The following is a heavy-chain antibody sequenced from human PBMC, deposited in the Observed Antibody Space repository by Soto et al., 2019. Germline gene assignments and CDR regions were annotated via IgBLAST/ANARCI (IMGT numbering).Heavy chain of an antibody. J-gene: IGHJ6*02. V-gene: IGHV4-31*03. Sequence: QVQLQESGPGLVKPSQTLSLTCTVSGGSISSGGYYWSWIRQHPGKGLEWIGYIYYSGSTYYNPSLKGRVTISVDTSKNQFSLKLSSVTDADKAVYYCATRGGYYYFGMDVWGQVSTVTVSS. CDR2: IYYSGST. CDR1: GGSISSGGYY. CDR3: ATRGGYYYFGMDV. D-gene: IGHD3-16*01.